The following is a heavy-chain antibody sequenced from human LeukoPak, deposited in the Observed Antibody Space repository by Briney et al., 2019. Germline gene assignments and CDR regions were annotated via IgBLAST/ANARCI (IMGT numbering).Heavy chain of an antibody. CDR3: AREQLVGSRYFDY. J-gene: IGHJ4*02. D-gene: IGHD6-6*01. CDR2: INHSGST. Sequence: SETLSLTCAVYGGSFSGYYWSWIRQPPGKGLEWIGEINHSGSTNYNPSLKSRVTISVDTSKNQFSLNLSSVTAADTAMYYCAREQLVGSRYFDYWGQGTLVTVSS. CDR1: GGSFSGYY. V-gene: IGHV4-34*01.